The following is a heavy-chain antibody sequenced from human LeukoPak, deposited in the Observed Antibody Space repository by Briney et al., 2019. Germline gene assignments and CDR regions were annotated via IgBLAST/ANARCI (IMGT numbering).Heavy chain of an antibody. CDR2: INWTVGCI. CDR1: GFTFDDYG. Sequence: PGGSLRLSCAASGFTFDDYGMSWFRQAPGKGLEWVSGINWTVGCIVDAASVKARFTISRDKAKNSLYLEMTSLRAEDSALYYCASLGYCSGGSCYARRDYWGQGTLVTVSS. V-gene: IGHV3-20*04. J-gene: IGHJ4*02. D-gene: IGHD2-15*01. CDR3: ASLGYCSGGSCYARRDY.